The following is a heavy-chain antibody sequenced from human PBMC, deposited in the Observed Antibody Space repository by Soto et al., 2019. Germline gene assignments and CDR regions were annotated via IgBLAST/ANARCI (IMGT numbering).Heavy chain of an antibody. CDR2: ISAFNGET. CDR1: GYTFTGYY. V-gene: IGHV1-18*04. J-gene: IGHJ4*02. CDR3: VRDQQWLLPVPLNFDY. D-gene: IGHD6-19*01. Sequence: ASVKVSCKASGYTFTGYYMHWVRQAPGRGLEWMGWISAFNGETNYTQKSEGRVAMTTDAATTTAYMELRSLTVDDTAVYYCVRDQQWLLPVPLNFDYWGQGTVVTVSS.